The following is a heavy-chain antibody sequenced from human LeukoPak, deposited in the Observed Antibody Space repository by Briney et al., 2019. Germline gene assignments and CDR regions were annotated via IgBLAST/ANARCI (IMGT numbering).Heavy chain of an antibody. J-gene: IGHJ4*02. V-gene: IGHV1-69*13. CDR3: ARDAHDYGDYNYLDY. CDR1: GYTFTSYD. D-gene: IGHD4-17*01. Sequence: ASVKVSCKASGYTFTSYDINWVRQAPGQGLEWMGGIIPIFGTANYAQKFQGRVTITADESTSTAYMELSSLRSEDTAVYYCARDAHDYGDYNYLDYWGQGTLVTVSS. CDR2: IIPIFGTA.